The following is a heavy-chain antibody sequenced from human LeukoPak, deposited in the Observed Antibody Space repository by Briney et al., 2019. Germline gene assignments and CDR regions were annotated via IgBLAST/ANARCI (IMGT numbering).Heavy chain of an antibody. Sequence: GASVKVFCKASGYTFTSYYMHWVRQAPGQGLEWMGIINPSGGSTSYAQKFQGRVTMTRDMSTSTVYMELSSLRSEDTAVYYCAREVGATNGFDYWGQGTLVTVSS. CDR3: AREVGATNGFDY. CDR2: INPSGGST. J-gene: IGHJ4*02. V-gene: IGHV1-46*01. D-gene: IGHD1-26*01. CDR1: GYTFTSYY.